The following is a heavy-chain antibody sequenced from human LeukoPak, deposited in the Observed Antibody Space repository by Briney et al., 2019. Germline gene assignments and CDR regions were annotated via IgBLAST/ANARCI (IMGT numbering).Heavy chain of an antibody. Sequence: PGGPLRLSCTASGFPFIEYSMNWVRQVPGKGLEWVAVIWYDGSNKYYADSVKGRFTISRDNSKNTLYLQMNSLRAEDTAVYYCARDSQYYYDSSMEYYFDYWGQGTLVTVSS. CDR1: GFPFIEYS. V-gene: IGHV3-33*08. CDR3: ARDSQYYYDSSMEYYFDY. CDR2: IWYDGSNK. D-gene: IGHD3-22*01. J-gene: IGHJ4*02.